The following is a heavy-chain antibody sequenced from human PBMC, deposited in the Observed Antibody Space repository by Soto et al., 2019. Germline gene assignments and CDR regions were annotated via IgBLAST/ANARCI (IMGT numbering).Heavy chain of an antibody. D-gene: IGHD2-15*01. CDR3: VRHGGGYCSGGRCYANDYYFYYAMDV. V-gene: IGHV3-23*01. J-gene: IGHJ6*01. Sequence: EVQLLESGGGLVQPGGSLRLSCAASGITFSNFAMSWVRQAPGKGLEWVSAISSGGDTTYYADSVRGRFTISRDNFQNMLYVQVSSLRAEDTAVYYCVRHGGGYCSGGRCYANDYYFYYAMDVWGQGTTVTVSS. CDR1: GITFSNFA. CDR2: ISSGGDTT.